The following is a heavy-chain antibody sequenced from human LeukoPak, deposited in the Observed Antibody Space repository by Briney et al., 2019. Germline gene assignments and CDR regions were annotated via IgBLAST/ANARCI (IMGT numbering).Heavy chain of an antibody. V-gene: IGHV3-48*01. D-gene: IGHD2-21*01. CDR3: TIDHVDGGGGFSRRGDY. CDR1: GFSFSNYN. Sequence: GGSLRLSCTASGFSFSNYNMNWVRQAPGKGLEWISYITFSSNVKQYADSVEGRFTVSRDKAKNSLYLQMSSLRAEDTAIYYCTIDHVDGGGGFSRRGDYWGQGTLVTVSS. CDR2: ITFSSNVK. J-gene: IGHJ4*02.